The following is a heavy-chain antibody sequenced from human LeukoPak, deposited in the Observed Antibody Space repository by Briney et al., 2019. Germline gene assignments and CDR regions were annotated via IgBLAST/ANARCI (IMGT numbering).Heavy chain of an antibody. J-gene: IGHJ2*01. V-gene: IGHV4-59*01. Sequence: SETLSLTCTVSGGSISSYYWSWIRQPPGKGLEWIGYIYYSGSTNYNPSLKSRVTISVDTSKNQFSLKLSSVTAADTAVYYCARVWGAPYWYFDLWGRGTLVTVSS. CDR2: IYYSGST. D-gene: IGHD3-16*01. CDR1: GGSISSYY. CDR3: ARVWGAPYWYFDL.